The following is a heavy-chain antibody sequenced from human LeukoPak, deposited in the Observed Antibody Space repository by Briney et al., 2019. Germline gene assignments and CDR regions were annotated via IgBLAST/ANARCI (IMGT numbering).Heavy chain of an antibody. D-gene: IGHD6-19*01. CDR1: GFTFSSYS. CDR3: ARESWTSGLSSGWPNDAFDI. J-gene: IGHJ3*02. Sequence: GGSLRLSCAASGFTFSSYSMNWVRQAPGKGLEWVSSISSSSSYIYYADSVKGRFTISRDNAKNSLYLQMNSLRAEDTAVYYCARESWTSGLSSGWPNDAFDIWGQGTMVTVSS. CDR2: ISSSSSYI. V-gene: IGHV3-21*01.